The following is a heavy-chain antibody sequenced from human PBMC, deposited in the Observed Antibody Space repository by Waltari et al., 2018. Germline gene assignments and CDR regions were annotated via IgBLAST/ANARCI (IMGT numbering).Heavy chain of an antibody. CDR2: MNTNSGIT. Sequence: QVQLVRSGAAVKKPGASVEVSFMTSGYTVTSYDLSRVRQATGQGVEWMGWMNTNSGITGYAQKLQGRVTITKNTSISTAYKELSRLGAEDTAVYYCARGEKEDSGQHFDLWGRGTLVTVSS. J-gene: IGHJ2*01. V-gene: IGHV1-8*03. D-gene: IGHD5-12*01. CDR3: ARGEKEDSGQHFDL. CDR1: GYTVTSYD.